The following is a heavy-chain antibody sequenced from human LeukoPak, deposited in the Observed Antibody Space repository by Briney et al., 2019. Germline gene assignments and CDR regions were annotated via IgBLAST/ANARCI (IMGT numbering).Heavy chain of an antibody. CDR1: GGSISSTTYY. CDR3: ARQTGSSQIVGATTHFDP. D-gene: IGHD1-26*01. CDR2: IYYSGST. V-gene: IGHV4-39*01. Sequence: SETLSLTCTVSGGSISSTTYYWDWIRQPPGKGLEWIGTIYYSGSTYYNPSLKSRVTISVDTFKNEFSLNLSSVTAADTAVYYCARQTGSSQIVGATTHFDPWGQGTLVTVSS. J-gene: IGHJ5*02.